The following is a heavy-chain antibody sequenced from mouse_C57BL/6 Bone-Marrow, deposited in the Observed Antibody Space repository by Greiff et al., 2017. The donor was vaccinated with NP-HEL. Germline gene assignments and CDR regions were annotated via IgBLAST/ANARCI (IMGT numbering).Heavy chain of an antibody. CDR1: GYTFTSYW. Sequence: VQLQQSGAELVMPGASVKLSCKASGYTFTSYWMHWVKQRPGQGLEWIGEIDPSDSYTNYNQKFKGKSTLTVDKSSSTAYMQLSSLTSEDSAVYYCARGRLGPYWYFDVWGTGTTVTVSS. J-gene: IGHJ1*03. CDR3: ARGRLGPYWYFDV. V-gene: IGHV1-69*01. CDR2: IDPSDSYT. D-gene: IGHD4-1*01.